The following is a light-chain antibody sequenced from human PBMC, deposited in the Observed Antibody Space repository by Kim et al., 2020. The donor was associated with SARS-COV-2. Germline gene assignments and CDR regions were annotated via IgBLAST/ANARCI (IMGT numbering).Light chain of an antibody. CDR2: WAS. CDR1: QSGLHSSKTRTQ. CDR3: QQYYSVPFT. V-gene: IGKV4-1*01. Sequence: ATINCNSSQSGLHSSKTRTQLAWYQQKPGQPPKVLIYWASTREAGVPDRFSGSGSVTDFTLTISSLQAEDVAVYYCQQYYSVPFTFGGGTKVDIK. J-gene: IGKJ4*01.